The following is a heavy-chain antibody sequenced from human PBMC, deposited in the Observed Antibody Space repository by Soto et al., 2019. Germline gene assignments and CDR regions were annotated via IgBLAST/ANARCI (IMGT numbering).Heavy chain of an antibody. Sequence: PSETLSLTCTVSGGSISSYYWSWIRQPPGKGLEWIGYIYYSGSTNYNPSPKSRVTISVDTSKNQFSLKLSSVTAADTAVYYCARVGDELGYCTNGVCYRPRYFDYWGQVTLVTVSS. CDR1: GGSISSYY. D-gene: IGHD2-8*01. CDR2: IYYSGST. CDR3: ARVGDELGYCTNGVCYRPRYFDY. J-gene: IGHJ4*02. V-gene: IGHV4-59*01.